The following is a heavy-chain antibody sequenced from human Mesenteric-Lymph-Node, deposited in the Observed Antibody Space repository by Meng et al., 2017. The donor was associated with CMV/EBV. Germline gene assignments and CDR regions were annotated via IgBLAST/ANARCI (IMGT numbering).Heavy chain of an antibody. CDR2: TYYRSKWYN. CDR3: ARDKTGTSGGLFDY. J-gene: IGHJ4*02. Sequence: DSVSSSSAAWNWIRQSPSRGLEWLGMTYYRSKWYNDYAVSVKSRITINPDTSKNQFSLQLNSVTPEDTAVYYCARDKTGTSGGLFDYWGQGTLVTVSS. D-gene: IGHD1-7*01. CDR1: DSVSSSSAA. V-gene: IGHV6-1*01.